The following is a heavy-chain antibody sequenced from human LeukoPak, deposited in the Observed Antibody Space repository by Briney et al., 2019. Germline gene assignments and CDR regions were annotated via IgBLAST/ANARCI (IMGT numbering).Heavy chain of an antibody. V-gene: IGHV1-2*02. J-gene: IGHJ4*02. CDR1: GYTFTGYY. CDR2: INPNSGGT. Sequence: ASVKVSCKASGYTFTGYYMHWVRQAPGQGLEWMGWINPNSGGTNYAQKFQGRVTMTRDTSISTAYMELSRLRSDDTAVYYRSRGLNPGYSGSWYDRLGVYFDYWAQGPRVPVP. CDR3: SRGLNPGYSGSWYDRLGVYFDY. D-gene: IGHD6-13*01.